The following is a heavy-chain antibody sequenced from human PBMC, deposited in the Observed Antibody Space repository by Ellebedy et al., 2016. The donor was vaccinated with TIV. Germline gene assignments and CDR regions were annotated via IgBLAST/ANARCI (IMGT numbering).Heavy chain of an antibody. CDR2: MNPNSGNT. CDR1: GYTFTSYD. Sequence: ASVKVSXXASGYTFTSYDINWVRQATGQGLEWMGWMNPNSGNTGYAQKFQGRVTMTRNTSISTAYMELNSLRAEDTAVYYCAKARAAAYYYYYGMDVWGQGTTVTVSS. V-gene: IGHV1-8*01. D-gene: IGHD2-2*01. J-gene: IGHJ6*02. CDR3: AKARAAAYYYYYGMDV.